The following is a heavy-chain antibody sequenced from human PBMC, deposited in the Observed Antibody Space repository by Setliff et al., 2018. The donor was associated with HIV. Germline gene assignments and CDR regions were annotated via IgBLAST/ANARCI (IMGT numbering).Heavy chain of an antibody. CDR2: ISSSYNSI. J-gene: IGHJ6*02. D-gene: IGHD4-17*01. Sequence: GGSLRLSCAISGFTFSSYTMHWVRQAPGKGLEWVSSISSSYNSIYYTDSVKGRFTISSDNAKNSLYLQMNSLRPEDTAVYYCAKDFQWSTVNTPLNYQYGMDVWGQGTTVTVSS. CDR3: AKDFQWSTVNTPLNYQYGMDV. CDR1: GFTFSSYT. V-gene: IGHV3-21*01.